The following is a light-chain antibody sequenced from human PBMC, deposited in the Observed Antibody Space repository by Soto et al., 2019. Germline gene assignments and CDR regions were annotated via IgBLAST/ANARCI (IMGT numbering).Light chain of an antibody. Sequence: EIVMTQSPATLSVSPGERATLSCRASQSVSSNLAWYQQKPGQAPRLLISGASTRATGIPARFSGSGSGTEFTLTISSLQSEDFAVYYCQQYNNWPSITFGQGIRLEIK. CDR1: QSVSSN. V-gene: IGKV3-15*01. J-gene: IGKJ5*01. CDR3: QQYNNWPSIT. CDR2: GAS.